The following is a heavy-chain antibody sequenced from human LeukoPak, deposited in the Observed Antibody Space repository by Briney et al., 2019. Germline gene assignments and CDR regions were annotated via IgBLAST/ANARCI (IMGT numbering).Heavy chain of an antibody. J-gene: IGHJ3*02. V-gene: IGHV1-46*01. Sequence: GASVKVSCKASGYTFTSYSMHWVRQAPGQGLEWMGIINPSGGSTSYAQKFQGRVTMTADTSTSTAYMDLRSLRSDDTAVYYCAREMPAAAGSDAFDIWGQGTMVTVSS. D-gene: IGHD6-13*01. CDR2: INPSGGST. CDR1: GYTFTSYS. CDR3: AREMPAAAGSDAFDI.